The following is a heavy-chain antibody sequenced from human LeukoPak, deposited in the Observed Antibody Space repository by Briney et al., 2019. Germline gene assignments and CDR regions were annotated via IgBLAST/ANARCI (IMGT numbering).Heavy chain of an antibody. CDR3: AGRYNWNDEGWFDP. CDR1: GGSISSGSNY. Sequence: SETLSLTCTVSGGSISSGSNYWSWIRQPAGKGLEWIGRFYTSGSTNYNPSLKSRVTISVDTSKNQFSLKLSSVTAADTAVYYCAGRYNWNDEGWFDPWGQGTLVSVSS. V-gene: IGHV4-61*02. D-gene: IGHD1-1*01. J-gene: IGHJ5*02. CDR2: FYTSGST.